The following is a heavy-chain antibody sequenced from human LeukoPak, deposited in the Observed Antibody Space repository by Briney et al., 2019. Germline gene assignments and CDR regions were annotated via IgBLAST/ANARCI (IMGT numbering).Heavy chain of an antibody. CDR2: ISSSGSTI. CDR1: GFTFSDYY. D-gene: IGHD3-22*01. J-gene: IGHJ4*02. V-gene: IGHV3-11*01. Sequence: GGSLRLSRAASGFTFSDYYMSWIRQAPGKGLEWVSYISSSGSTIYYADSVKGRFTISRDNAKNSLYLQMNSLRAEDTAVYYCARRGDDSSGYYHSCYFDYWGQGTLVTVSS. CDR3: ARRGDDSSGYYHSCYFDY.